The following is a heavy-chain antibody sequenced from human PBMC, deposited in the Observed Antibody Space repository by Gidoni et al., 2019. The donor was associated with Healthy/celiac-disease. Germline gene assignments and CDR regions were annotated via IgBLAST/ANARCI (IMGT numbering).Heavy chain of an antibody. J-gene: IGHJ2*01. CDR2: IYPGDSDT. Sequence: EVQLVQSGAEVKKPGESLKISCKGSGYSFTSYWIGWVRQMPGKGLEWMGIIYPGDSDTRYSPSFQGQVTISADKSISTAYLQWSSLKASDTAMYYCARRGYCSGGSCYGPRDNYWYFDLWGRGTLVTVSS. V-gene: IGHV5-51*01. CDR3: ARRGYCSGGSCYGPRDNYWYFDL. CDR1: GYSFTSYW. D-gene: IGHD2-15*01.